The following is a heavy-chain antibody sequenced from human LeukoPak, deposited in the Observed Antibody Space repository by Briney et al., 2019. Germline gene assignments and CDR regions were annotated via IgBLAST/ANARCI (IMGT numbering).Heavy chain of an antibody. CDR3: ARAYSGYDTNYYYYYGMGV. CDR2: IYYSGST. Sequence: SWIRQPPGKGLEWIGYIYYSGSTYYNPSLKSRVTISVDTSKNQFSLKLSSVTAADTAVYYCARAYSGYDTNYYYYYGMGVWGQGTTVTVSS. J-gene: IGHJ6*02. V-gene: IGHV4-30-4*01. D-gene: IGHD5-12*01.